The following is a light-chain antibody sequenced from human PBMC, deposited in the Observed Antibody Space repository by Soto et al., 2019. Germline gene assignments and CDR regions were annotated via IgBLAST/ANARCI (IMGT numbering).Light chain of an antibody. CDR1: QSVSSSY. V-gene: IGKV3-20*01. J-gene: IGKJ3*01. CDR3: QQYGNSPVFT. CDR2: ATS. Sequence: EIVLTQSPGTLSLSPGERATLSCRVSQSVSSSYLAWYQQKPGQAPRLLIYATSNRATGIPDRFSGSGSGADFTLTISRLEPEDFAVYYCQQYGNSPVFTFGPGTKVDIK.